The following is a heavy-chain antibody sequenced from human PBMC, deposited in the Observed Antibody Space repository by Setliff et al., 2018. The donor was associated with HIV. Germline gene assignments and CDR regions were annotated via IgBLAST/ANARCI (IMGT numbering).Heavy chain of an antibody. CDR2: IYHSGST. CDR3: ARFTVVVFGAGEPSWFDP. Sequence: PSETLSLTCTVSGGSISSDDYYWNWIRQPPGKGLEWIGSIYHSGSTYYNPSLKSRVTISVDTSKNQFSLNLSSVIAADTAIYCCARFTVVVFGAGEPSWFDPWGQGILVTVSS. J-gene: IGHJ5*02. CDR1: GGSISSDDYY. V-gene: IGHV4-39*07. D-gene: IGHD2-15*01.